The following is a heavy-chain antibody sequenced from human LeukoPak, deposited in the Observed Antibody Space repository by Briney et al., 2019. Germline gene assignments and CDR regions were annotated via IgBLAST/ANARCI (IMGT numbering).Heavy chain of an antibody. D-gene: IGHD3-10*01. V-gene: IGHV3-23*01. Sequence: GGSLRLSCAASGFTFSSYAMSWVRQAPGKGLEWVSAISGSGGSTYYADSVKGRFTISRDNSKNTLYLQMNSLRAEDTAVYYCAKDPLLPLWFGELLPDYWGQGTLVTVSS. CDR3: AKDPLLPLWFGELLPDY. CDR2: ISGSGGST. J-gene: IGHJ4*02. CDR1: GFTFSSYA.